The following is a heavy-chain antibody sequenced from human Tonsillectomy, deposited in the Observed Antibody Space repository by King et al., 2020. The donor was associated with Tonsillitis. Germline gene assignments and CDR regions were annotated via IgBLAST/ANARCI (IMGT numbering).Heavy chain of an antibody. J-gene: IGHJ4*02. CDR2: IYYSGST. V-gene: IGHV4-59*12. D-gene: IGHD3-3*01. CDR3: ARESGGFFDY. CDR1: GGSISSYY. Sequence: HVQLQESGPGLVKPSETLSLTCTVSGGSISSYYWSWIRQPPGKGLEWIGYIYYSGSTNYNPSLKSRVTISVDTSKNQFSLKLSSVTAADTAVYYCARESGGFFDYWGQGTLVTVSS.